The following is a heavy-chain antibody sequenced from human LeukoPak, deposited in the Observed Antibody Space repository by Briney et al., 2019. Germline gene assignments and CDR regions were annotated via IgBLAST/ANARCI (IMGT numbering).Heavy chain of an antibody. J-gene: IGHJ6*04. CDR3: ARDRGPTVGVTTFLDV. D-gene: IGHD4-17*01. Sequence: GGSLRLSCAASGFTFSSYAMSWVHQAPGKGLEWVSAISGSGGSTYYADSVKGRFTISRDNSKNTLYLQMNSLRAEDTAVYYCARDRGPTVGVTTFLDVWGKGTTVTVSS. V-gene: IGHV3-23*01. CDR1: GFTFSSYA. CDR2: ISGSGGST.